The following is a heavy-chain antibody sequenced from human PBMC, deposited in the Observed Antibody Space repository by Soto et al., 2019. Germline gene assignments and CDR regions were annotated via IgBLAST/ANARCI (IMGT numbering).Heavy chain of an antibody. D-gene: IGHD2-8*01. CDR2: IYSDGNT. V-gene: IGHV3-66*04. CDR1: GFTVSTSY. CDR3: ARHLVSYWYFDL. J-gene: IGHJ2*01. Sequence: EVQLVESGGDLVQPGGSLRLSCAASGFTVSTSYMGWVRQAPGKGLEWVSSIYSDGNTYYADSVRGRFTIYTDNSKDTLYLQMNGLRVDETAMYYCARHLVSYWYFDLWGRGTLVIVSS.